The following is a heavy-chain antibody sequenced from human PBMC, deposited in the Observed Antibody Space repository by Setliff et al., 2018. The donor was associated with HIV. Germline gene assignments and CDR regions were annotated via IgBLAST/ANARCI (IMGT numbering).Heavy chain of an antibody. CDR1: GLTFSSYW. Sequence: PGGSLRLSCAASGLTFSSYWMSWVRQAPGKGLEWVANIKQDGSEKNYVDSVKGRFTISRDNTKNSLYLQMNSLRVEDTALYYCARPRLYNSALEYWGQGALVTVSS. CDR2: IKQDGSEK. V-gene: IGHV3-7*03. J-gene: IGHJ4*02. CDR3: ARPRLYNSALEY. D-gene: IGHD3-10*01.